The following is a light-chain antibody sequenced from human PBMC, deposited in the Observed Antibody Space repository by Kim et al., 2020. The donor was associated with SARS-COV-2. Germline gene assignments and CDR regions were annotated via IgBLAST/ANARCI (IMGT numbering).Light chain of an antibody. Sequence: SPGERATVSCRASQSVSSAYLAWYQQKFGQAPRLLIYGASTRATGIPDRFSGSASGTDFTLTISRLEPEDFAVYYCQQYGTSQWTSGQGTKVDIK. J-gene: IGKJ1*01. CDR1: QSVSSAY. CDR3: QQYGTSQWT. V-gene: IGKV3-20*01. CDR2: GAS.